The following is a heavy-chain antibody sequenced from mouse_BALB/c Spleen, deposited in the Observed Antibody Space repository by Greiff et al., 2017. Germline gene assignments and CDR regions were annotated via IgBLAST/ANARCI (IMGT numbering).Heavy chain of an antibody. Sequence: EVQLVESGGGLVQPGGSRKFSCAASGFTFSSFGMHWVRQAPEQGLEWVAYISSGSSTIYYADTVKGRFTISRDNPKNTLFLQMTSLRSEDTAMYYCASLYAMDYWGQGTSVTVSS. CDR2: ISSGSSTI. V-gene: IGHV5-17*02. CDR1: GFTFSSFG. CDR3: ASLYAMDY. J-gene: IGHJ4*01.